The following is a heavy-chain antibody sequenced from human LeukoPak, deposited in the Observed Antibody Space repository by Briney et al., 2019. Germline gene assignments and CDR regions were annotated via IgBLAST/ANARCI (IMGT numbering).Heavy chain of an antibody. V-gene: IGHV3-74*01. CDR1: GFTFSSYW. CDR3: ARGSGYCFDY. J-gene: IGHJ4*02. D-gene: IGHD3-10*01. Sequence: PGGSLRLSCAASGFTFSSYWMHWVRHAPGKGLVWVSRISSDGSSTTYADSVKGRFTISRDNAKNTLYLQMNSLRAEDTAIYYCARGSGYCFDYWGQGDLVTVSS. CDR2: ISSDGSST.